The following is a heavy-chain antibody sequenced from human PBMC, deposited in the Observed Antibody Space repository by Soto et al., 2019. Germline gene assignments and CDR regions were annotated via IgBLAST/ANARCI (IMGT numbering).Heavy chain of an antibody. CDR1: GGSISGGVHS. CDR2: LFDSGST. CDR3: AREIMPLTNDWYFDL. J-gene: IGHJ2*01. Sequence: QVQLQESGPGLVKPSETLSLTCTVSGGSISGGVHSWSWIRQPPGKGLEWIGHLFDSGSTYYNPSLKRRLTISVDTSKNQFSLRLSSVTAADTAVYYCAREIMPLTNDWYFDLWGRGTLVTVSS. D-gene: IGHD2-8*01. V-gene: IGHV4-30-4*01.